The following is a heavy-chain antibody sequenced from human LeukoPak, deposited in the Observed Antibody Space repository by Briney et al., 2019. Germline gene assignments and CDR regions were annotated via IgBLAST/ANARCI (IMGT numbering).Heavy chain of an antibody. J-gene: IGHJ4*02. Sequence: GGSLRLSCAISGITLSNYGVSWVRQAPGKGLEWVAGISDSGGRTNYADSVKGRFTISRDNPTITLYLQMNSLRVEDTAVYFCAKRGVVIRVILVGFHKEAYYFCAWGQGALVTFAS. CDR3: AKRGVVIRVILVGFHKEAYYFCA. V-gene: IGHV3-23*01. CDR2: ISDSGGRT. D-gene: IGHD3-22*01. CDR1: GITLSNYG.